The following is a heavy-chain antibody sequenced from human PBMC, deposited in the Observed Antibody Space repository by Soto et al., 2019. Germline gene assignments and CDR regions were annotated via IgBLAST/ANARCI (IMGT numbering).Heavy chain of an antibody. V-gene: IGHV3-74*01. D-gene: IGHD3-10*01. CDR3: ARDKVWFGQNYYYGMDV. J-gene: IGHJ6*02. CDR1: GFTFSSYW. CDR2: IDDDGSST. Sequence: GSLRLSCAASGFTFSSYWMHWVRQAPGKGLVWVSRIDDDGSSTSYADSVKGRFTISRDNAKKTLYLQMNSLRAEDTAVYYCARDKVWFGQNYYYGMDVWGQGT.